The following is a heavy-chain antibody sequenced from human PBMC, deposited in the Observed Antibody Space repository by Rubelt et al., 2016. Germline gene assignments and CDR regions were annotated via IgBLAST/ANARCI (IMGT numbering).Heavy chain of an antibody. Sequence: EVQLVESGGGLVQPGGSLRLSCAASGFTFSSYWMSWVRQAPGKGLEWVANIKQDGSEKYYVDSVKGRFTISRDNAQNSLYLQMNSLRVEDTAVYYCARENYNNGRYFDLWGRGTLVTVSS. V-gene: IGHV3-7*01. CDR2: IKQDGSEK. D-gene: IGHD4-11*01. CDR1: GFTFSSYW. J-gene: IGHJ2*01. CDR3: ARENYNNGRYFDL.